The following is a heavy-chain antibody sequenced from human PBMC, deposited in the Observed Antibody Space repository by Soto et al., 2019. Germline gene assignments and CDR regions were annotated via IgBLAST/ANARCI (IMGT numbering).Heavy chain of an antibody. Sequence: QLQLQESGPGLVKPSETLSLTCTVSGGSISSSSYYWGWIRQPPGKGLEWIGSIYYSGSNYYNPSLKSRVTISVDTSKNQFSLKLSSVTAADTAVYYCARHPLYDFWSGLSYYYMDVWGKGTTVTVSS. CDR1: GGSISSSSYY. V-gene: IGHV4-39*01. D-gene: IGHD3-3*01. CDR3: ARHPLYDFWSGLSYYYMDV. J-gene: IGHJ6*03. CDR2: IYYSGSN.